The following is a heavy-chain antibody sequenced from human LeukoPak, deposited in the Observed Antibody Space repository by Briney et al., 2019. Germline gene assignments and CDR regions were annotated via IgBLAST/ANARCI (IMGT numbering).Heavy chain of an antibody. CDR1: GYTFTGYY. D-gene: IGHD3-10*01. J-gene: IGHJ4*02. V-gene: IGHV1-2*02. CDR3: ARDHLWFGELPFDY. CDR2: INPNSGGT. Sequence: ASVTASCKASGYTFTGYYMHWVRQAPGQGLEWIGWINPNSGGTNYAQKFQGRVTMTRDTSISTAYMELSRLRSDDTAVYYCARDHLWFGELPFDYWGQGTLVTVSS.